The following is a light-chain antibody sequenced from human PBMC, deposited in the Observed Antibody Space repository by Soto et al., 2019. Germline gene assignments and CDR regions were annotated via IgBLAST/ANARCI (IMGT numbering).Light chain of an antibody. Sequence: DIQLTPSPSSLSASVVDRGGITFRASQTITTYLSWFQQKPGKAPKLLVYGASSLQSGVPSRFSGSGSGTEFTLTISSLQSEDFATYYCQQSYTPPIPFGQVTRLAI. V-gene: IGKV1-39*01. CDR3: QQSYTPPIP. CDR2: GAS. J-gene: IGKJ5*01. CDR1: QTITTY.